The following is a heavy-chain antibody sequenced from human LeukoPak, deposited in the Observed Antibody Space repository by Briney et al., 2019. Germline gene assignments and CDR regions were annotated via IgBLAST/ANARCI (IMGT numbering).Heavy chain of an antibody. Sequence: SETLSLTCTVSGGSISSGSYYWSWIRQPAGKGLEWIGRIYTSGSTNYNPSLKSRVTISVDTSKNQFSLKLSSVTAADTAVYYCARDTYYDSSWGQGTLVTVSS. V-gene: IGHV4-61*02. D-gene: IGHD3-3*01. CDR1: GGSISSGSYY. CDR2: IYTSGST. CDR3: ARDTYYDSS. J-gene: IGHJ5*02.